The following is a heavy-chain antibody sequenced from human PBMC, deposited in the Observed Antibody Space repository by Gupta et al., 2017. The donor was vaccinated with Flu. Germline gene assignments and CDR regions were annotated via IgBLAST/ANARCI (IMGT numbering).Heavy chain of an antibody. CDR1: GFSFSDHY. V-gene: IGHV3-72*01. Sequence: EVHLVESGGDLVQPGGSLRVACGASGFSFSDHYMDWVRQATGKGLQWVGRIKNKSHGRSKNYAPSVEGRFVISRDDSRNILYLQMYNLKTEDTAIYYCVRDDWGRDYWGQGTLVTVSS. D-gene: IGHD2-21*01. J-gene: IGHJ4*02. CDR2: IKNKSHGRSK. CDR3: VRDDWGRDY.